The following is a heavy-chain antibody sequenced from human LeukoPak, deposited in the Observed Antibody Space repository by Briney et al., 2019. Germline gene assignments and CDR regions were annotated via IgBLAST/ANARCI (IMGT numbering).Heavy chain of an antibody. CDR3: AKATTVDFNYYDMDV. Sequence: GGSLRLSCATSGFTFSSQALSWVRQAPGKRLEWVSAISGSGGSRHYADSVRGRFTISRDYSKNTLYLQMNSLRAEDTAVYYCAKATTVDFNYYDMDVWGPGTTVTVSS. V-gene: IGHV3-23*01. CDR1: GFTFSSQA. J-gene: IGHJ6*02. CDR2: ISGSGGSR. D-gene: IGHD4-23*01.